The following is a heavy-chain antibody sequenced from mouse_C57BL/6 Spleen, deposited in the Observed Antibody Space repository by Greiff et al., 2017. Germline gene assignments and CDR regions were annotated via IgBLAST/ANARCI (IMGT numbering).Heavy chain of an antibody. CDR1: GFTFSSYG. Sequence: EVQLVESGGDLVKPGGSLKLSCAASGFTFSSYGLSWVRQTPDKRLEWVATISSGGSYTYYPDSVNGRFTISRDNAKNTLYLQMSSLKSEDTAMYYCARQGDFSWYFDVWGTGTTVTVSS. CDR2: ISSGGSYT. CDR3: ARQGDFSWYFDV. V-gene: IGHV5-6*01. J-gene: IGHJ1*03.